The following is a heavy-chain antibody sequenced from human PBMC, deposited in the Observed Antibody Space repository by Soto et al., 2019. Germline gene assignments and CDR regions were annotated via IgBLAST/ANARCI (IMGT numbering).Heavy chain of an antibody. D-gene: IGHD2-15*01. CDR1: GFTFTSSA. Sequence: QMQLVQSGPEVKKPGTSVKVSCKASGFTFTSSAVQWVRQARGQRLEWIGWIVVGSGNTNYAQKFQERVTITRDMSTSTVYMELSSRSSEDTAVYCCAADRGGYCSGGSCYWDYYYGMDVWGKGTTVTVSS. CDR2: IVVGSGNT. J-gene: IGHJ6*04. V-gene: IGHV1-58*01. CDR3: AADRGGYCSGGSCYWDYYYGMDV.